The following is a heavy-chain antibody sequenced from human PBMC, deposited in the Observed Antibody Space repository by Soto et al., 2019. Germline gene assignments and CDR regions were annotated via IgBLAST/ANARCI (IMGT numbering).Heavy chain of an antibody. CDR1: GFTFSSYA. CDR2: ISSSGSST. J-gene: IGHJ6*02. Sequence: PGGSLRLSCVASGFTFSSYAMNWVRQAPGKGLEWVSTISSSGSSTYFPDSVKGRFTISRDNSQNTVYLQMNSLRDDDTAVYYCAKVNTIFGMEYYYYGMDVWGQGTTVTVSS. V-gene: IGHV3-23*01. D-gene: IGHD3-3*01. CDR3: AKVNTIFGMEYYYYGMDV.